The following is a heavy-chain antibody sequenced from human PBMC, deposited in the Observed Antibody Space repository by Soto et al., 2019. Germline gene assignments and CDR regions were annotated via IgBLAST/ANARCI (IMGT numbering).Heavy chain of an antibody. CDR2: ISGSGGST. J-gene: IGHJ3*02. CDR1: GFTFSSYA. CDR3: AKDSHMVWFGELSWAVGPHDAFDI. D-gene: IGHD3-10*01. V-gene: IGHV3-23*01. Sequence: GGSLRLSCAASGFTFSSYAMSWVRQAPGKGLEWVSAISGSGGSTYYADSVKGRFTISRDNSKNTLYLLMNSLRAEDTAVYYCAKDSHMVWFGELSWAVGPHDAFDIWGQGTMVTVSS.